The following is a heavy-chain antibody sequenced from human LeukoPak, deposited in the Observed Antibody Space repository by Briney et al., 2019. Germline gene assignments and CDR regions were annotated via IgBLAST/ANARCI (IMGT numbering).Heavy chain of an antibody. Sequence: SETLSLTCTVSGGSISRYYWSWIRQPPGKGLEWIGYISYSGGTNYNPSHKSRVTISVDTSKNQHSLKLSSVTAADTAVYYCARGLDNSGWYVFDYWGQGNLVTVSS. J-gene: IGHJ4*02. V-gene: IGHV4-59*01. CDR1: GGSISRYY. D-gene: IGHD6-19*01. CDR3: ARGLDNSGWYVFDY. CDR2: ISYSGGT.